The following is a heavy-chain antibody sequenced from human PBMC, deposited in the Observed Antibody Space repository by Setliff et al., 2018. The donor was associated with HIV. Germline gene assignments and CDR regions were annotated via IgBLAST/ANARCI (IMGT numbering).Heavy chain of an antibody. CDR3: ASRIFYKGIVDY. J-gene: IGHJ4*02. D-gene: IGHD2-8*01. V-gene: IGHV3-23*01. CDR2: ISGSGGST. Sequence: ETLSLSCAASGFTFSGDSVNWVRQAPGKGLEWVSGISGSGGSTYYADSVKGRFTISRDNSKNTLYLQMNSLRAEDTAVYYCASRIFYKGIVDYWGQGTLVTVSS. CDR1: GFTFSGDS.